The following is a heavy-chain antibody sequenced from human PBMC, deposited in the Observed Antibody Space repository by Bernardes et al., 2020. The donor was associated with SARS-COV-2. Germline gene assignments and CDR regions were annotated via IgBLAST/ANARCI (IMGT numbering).Heavy chain of an antibody. CDR2: ISHSGST. CDR1: GGSFSNYY. D-gene: IGHD2-2*02. V-gene: IGHV4-34*01. J-gene: IGHJ4*02. CDR3: ARGGGYCGSTSCDNDF. Sequence: SETLSLTCAVYGGSFSNYYWSWIRQPPGKGLEWIGEISHSGSTNYNPSLKSRVTIPVDTSKNQFSLRLSSVTAADTAVYYCARGGGYCGSTSCDNDFWGRGTLVTVSS.